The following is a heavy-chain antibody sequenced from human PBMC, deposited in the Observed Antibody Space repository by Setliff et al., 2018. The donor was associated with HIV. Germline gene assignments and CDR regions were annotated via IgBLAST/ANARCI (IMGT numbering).Heavy chain of an antibody. Sequence: GGSLRLSCAASGFTFSSNAMAWVRQAPGKGLEWVSTIGSTGDSAGTYYADSVKGRFTISRDNSKNTLYLQMNSLRAEDTAVYYCAKGSLPSGYSYGFFDYWGQGTLVTVSS. V-gene: IGHV3-23*01. CDR3: AKGSLPSGYSYGFFDY. D-gene: IGHD5-18*01. CDR1: GFTFSSNA. J-gene: IGHJ4*02. CDR2: IGSTGDSAGT.